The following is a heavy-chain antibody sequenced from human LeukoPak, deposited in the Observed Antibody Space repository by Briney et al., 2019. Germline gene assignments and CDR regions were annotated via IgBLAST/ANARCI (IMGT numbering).Heavy chain of an antibody. CDR2: IEQDGSEK. CDR3: ARDSRAVGDAFDI. D-gene: IGHD3-16*01. Sequence: GGSLRLSCAASGFTFSSYWMSWVRQAPGKGLEWVANIEQDGSEKYYVDSVKGRFTISRDNAKNSLHLQMNSLRVEDTAVYYCARDSRAVGDAFDIWGQGTMVTVSS. CDR1: GFTFSSYW. V-gene: IGHV3-7*01. J-gene: IGHJ3*02.